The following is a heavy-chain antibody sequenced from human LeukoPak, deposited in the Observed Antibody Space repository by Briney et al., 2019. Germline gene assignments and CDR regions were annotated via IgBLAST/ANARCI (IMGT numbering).Heavy chain of an antibody. CDR2: INHSGST. V-gene: IGHV4-34*01. CDR3: ARRSVRYFDPNWFDP. D-gene: IGHD3-9*01. Sequence: PGGSLRLSCAASGFTFSSYAMSWVRQAPGKGLEWIGEINHSGSTNYNPSLKSRVTISVDTSKNQFSLKLSSVTAADTAVYYCARRSVRYFDPNWFDPWGQGTLVTVSS. J-gene: IGHJ5*02. CDR1: GFTFSSYA.